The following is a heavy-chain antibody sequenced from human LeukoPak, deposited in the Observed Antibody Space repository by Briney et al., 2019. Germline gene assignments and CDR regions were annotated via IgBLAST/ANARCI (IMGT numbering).Heavy chain of an antibody. CDR3: ARKDYGDFYFDY. Sequence: PSETLSLTCSVSGGSIRNSSYYWDWIRQPPGKGPEWIGSIYYSGSTYYNPSLKSRVTISVDTSKNQFSLKLSSATAADTAVYYCARKDYGDFYFDYWGQGTLVTVSS. CDR1: GGSIRNSSYY. CDR2: IYYSGST. D-gene: IGHD4-17*01. J-gene: IGHJ4*02. V-gene: IGHV4-39*01.